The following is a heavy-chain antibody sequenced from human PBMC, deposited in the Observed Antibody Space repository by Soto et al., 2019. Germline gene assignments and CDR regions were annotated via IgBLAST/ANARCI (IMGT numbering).Heavy chain of an antibody. Sequence: EVQLVESGGGLVQPGGSLRLSCEASGFTFSNYWIHWVRQAPGKGLVWLSRIKGDASTTNYADSVMGRFTISRDNAKNTLYLQMNSLRAEDKAVSYGARGGRGYYYMDVWGKGITVTVSS. V-gene: IGHV3-74*01. J-gene: IGHJ6*03. CDR1: GFTFSNYW. CDR3: ARGGRGYYYMDV. CDR2: IKGDASTT.